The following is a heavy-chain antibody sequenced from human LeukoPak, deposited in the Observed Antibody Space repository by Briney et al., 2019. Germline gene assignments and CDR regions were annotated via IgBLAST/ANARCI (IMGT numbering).Heavy chain of an antibody. CDR2: IYSGGRT. CDR3: AREGSLGRFFGY. CDR1: GFTVSSNY. J-gene: IGHJ4*02. Sequence: GGSLRLSCAASGFTVSSNYMSWVRQAPGKGLEWVSVIYSGGRTYYADSVKGRFTISRDNSKNTLYLQMNSLRAEDTAVYYCAREGSLGRFFGYWGQGTLVTVSS. D-gene: IGHD6-13*01. V-gene: IGHV3-53*01.